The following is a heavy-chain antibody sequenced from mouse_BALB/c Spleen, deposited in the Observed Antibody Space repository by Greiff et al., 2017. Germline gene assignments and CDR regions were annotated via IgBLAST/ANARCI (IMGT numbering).Heavy chain of an antibody. J-gene: IGHJ4*01. V-gene: IGHV5-17*02. CDR2: ISSGSSTI. D-gene: IGHD1-2*01. CDR3: ARNYYGAYYAMDY. Sequence: EVQRVESGGGLVQPGGSRKLSCAASGFTFSSFGMHWVRQAPEKGLEWVAYISSGSSTIYYADTVKGRFTISRDNPKNTLFLQMTSLRSEDTAMYYCARNYYGAYYAMDYWGQGTSVTVSS. CDR1: GFTFSSFG.